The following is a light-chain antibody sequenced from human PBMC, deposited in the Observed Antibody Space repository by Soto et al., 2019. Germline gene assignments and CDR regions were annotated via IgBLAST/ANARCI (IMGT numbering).Light chain of an antibody. Sequence: ERVMTQSPATLSVSPGETATLSCRASQSVSSNLAWYQQKPGQAPRLLIHGASTRATGVPARFSGSGSGTEFTLTISGLQSEDSAVYYCQQYGSSPRRTFGQGTKVDIK. CDR3: QQYGSSPRRT. CDR1: QSVSSN. CDR2: GAS. J-gene: IGKJ1*01. V-gene: IGKV3-15*01.